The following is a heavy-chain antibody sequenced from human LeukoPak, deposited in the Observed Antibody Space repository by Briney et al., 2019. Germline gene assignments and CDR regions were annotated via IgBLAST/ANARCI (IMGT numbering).Heavy chain of an antibody. CDR1: GGSFSGYY. Sequence: SETLSLTCAVYGGSFSGYYWSWIRQPPGKGLEWIGEINHSGSTNYNPSLKSRVTISVDTSKNQFSLKLSSVTAADTAVYYRARGRSAFDIWGQGTMVTVSS. V-gene: IGHV4-34*01. CDR2: INHSGST. J-gene: IGHJ3*02. CDR3: ARGRSAFDI.